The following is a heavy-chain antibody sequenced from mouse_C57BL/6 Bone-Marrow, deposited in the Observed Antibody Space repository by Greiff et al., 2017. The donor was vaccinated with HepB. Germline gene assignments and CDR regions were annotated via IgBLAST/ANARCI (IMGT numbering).Heavy chain of an antibody. J-gene: IGHJ1*03. D-gene: IGHD1-1*01. CDR1: GYTFTSYW. V-gene: IGHV1-61*01. Sequence: QVQLQQPGAELVRPGSSVKLSCKASGYTFTSYWMDWVKQRPGQGLEWIGNIYPSDSETPYNQKFKDKATLTVDKSSSTAYMQLSSLTSEDSAVYYCARGDYYGSSYDWYFDVWGTGTTVTVSS. CDR3: ARGDYYGSSYDWYFDV. CDR2: IYPSDSET.